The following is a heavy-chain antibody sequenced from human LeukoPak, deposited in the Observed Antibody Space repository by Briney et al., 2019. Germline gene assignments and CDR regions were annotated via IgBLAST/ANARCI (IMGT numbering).Heavy chain of an antibody. J-gene: IGHJ5*02. Sequence: SETLSLTCAVHYGALSGYYWTWIRQSPGKGPEWIGEIHHSDASNYNASLKSRVAISLDTSKNQFSLQLTSMTAADTAVYFCARGGGQRRSWLDLWGQGTLVSVTS. CDR2: IHHSDAS. V-gene: IGHV4-34*01. CDR3: ARGGGQRRSWLDL. CDR1: YGALSGYY. D-gene: IGHD5-24*01.